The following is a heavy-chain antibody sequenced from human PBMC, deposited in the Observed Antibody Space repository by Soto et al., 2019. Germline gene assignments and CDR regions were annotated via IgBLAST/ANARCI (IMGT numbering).Heavy chain of an antibody. CDR1: GFTFSDYS. V-gene: IGHV3-48*01. CDR3: ARDSSYAFDI. D-gene: IGHD6-6*01. Sequence: GGSLRLSCTASGFTFSDYSMNWVRQAPGKGLEWVSYISGSGTSIYYASSVRGRFTISRDNSKNSLSLQMDSLRAEDAAVYFCARDSSYAFDIWGQGIMVTVSS. CDR2: ISGSGTSI. J-gene: IGHJ3*02.